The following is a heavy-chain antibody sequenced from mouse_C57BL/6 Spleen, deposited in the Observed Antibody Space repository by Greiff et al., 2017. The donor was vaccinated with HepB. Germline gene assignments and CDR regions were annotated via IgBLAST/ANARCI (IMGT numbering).Heavy chain of an antibody. CDR1: GFTFSSYG. CDR2: ISSGGSYT. J-gene: IGHJ4*01. CDR3: ARHPDY. V-gene: IGHV5-6*01. Sequence: EVQGVESGGDLVKPGGSLKLSCAASGFTFSSYGMSWVRQTPDKRLEWVATISSGGSYTYYPDSVKGRFTISRDNAKNTLYLQMSSLKSEDTAMYYCARHPDYWGQGTSVTVSS.